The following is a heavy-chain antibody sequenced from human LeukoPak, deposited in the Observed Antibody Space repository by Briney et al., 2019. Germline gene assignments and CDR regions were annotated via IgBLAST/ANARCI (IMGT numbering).Heavy chain of an antibody. CDR3: ARDLRGYYDSSGYYFDAFDI. CDR1: GFTFSSYA. Sequence: GGSLRLSCAASGFTFSSYAMSWVRQAPGKGLEWVSVIYSGGSTYYADSVKGRFTISRDNSKNTLYLQMNSLRAEDTAVYYCARDLRGYYDSSGYYFDAFDIWGQGTMVTVSS. D-gene: IGHD3-22*01. CDR2: IYSGGST. V-gene: IGHV3-66*01. J-gene: IGHJ3*02.